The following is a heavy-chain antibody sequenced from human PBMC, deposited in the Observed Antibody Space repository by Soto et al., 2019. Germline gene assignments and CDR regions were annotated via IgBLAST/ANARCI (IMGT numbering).Heavy chain of an antibody. Sequence: QVQLQESGLGLVKPSETLSLTCTVSGGSISSYYWSWIRQPPGKGLEWIGYIYYSGSTNYNPSLKSRVTISVDTSKNQFSLKLSSVTAADTAVYYCALGGATIFGVEPWFGPWGQGTLVTVSS. D-gene: IGHD3-3*01. CDR3: ALGGATIFGVEPWFGP. CDR1: GGSISSYY. CDR2: IYYSGST. J-gene: IGHJ5*02. V-gene: IGHV4-59*01.